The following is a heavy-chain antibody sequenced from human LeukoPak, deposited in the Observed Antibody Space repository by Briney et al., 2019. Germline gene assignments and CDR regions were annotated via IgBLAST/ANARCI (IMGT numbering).Heavy chain of an antibody. Sequence: SETLSLTCTVPGGSISSGGYYWSWIRQHPGKGLEWIGYIYYSGSTYYNPSLKSRVTISVDTSKNQFSLKLSSVTAADTAVYYCARDSIPSDYSNYYGMDVWGQGTTVTVSS. CDR3: ARDSIPSDYSNYYGMDV. D-gene: IGHD4-11*01. V-gene: IGHV4-31*03. CDR1: GGSISSGGYY. CDR2: IYYSGST. J-gene: IGHJ6*02.